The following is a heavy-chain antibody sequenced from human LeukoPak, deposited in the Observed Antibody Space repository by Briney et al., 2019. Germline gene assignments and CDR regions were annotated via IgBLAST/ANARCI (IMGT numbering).Heavy chain of an antibody. Sequence: PGGSLRLSCAASGFTFSNFWMHWVRHVPGKGLVWVSRINSDGSSTSYADSVKGRFTISRDNAKNSLYLQMNSLRAEDTAVYYCARDQQQLVQGYFQHWGQGTLVTVSS. CDR1: GFTFSNFW. CDR3: ARDQQQLVQGYFQH. J-gene: IGHJ1*01. V-gene: IGHV3-74*01. CDR2: INSDGSST. D-gene: IGHD6-13*01.